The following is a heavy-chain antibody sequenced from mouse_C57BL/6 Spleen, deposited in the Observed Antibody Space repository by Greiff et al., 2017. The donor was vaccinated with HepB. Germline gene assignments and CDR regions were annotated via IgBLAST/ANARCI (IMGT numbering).Heavy chain of an antibody. D-gene: IGHD3-3*01. Sequence: VQLQQSGGDLVKPGGSLKLSCAASGFTFSSYGMSWVRQTPDKRLEWVATISSGGSYTYYPDSVKGRFTISRDNAKNTLYLQMSSLKSEDTAMYYCARRDWLDYWGQGTTLTVSS. CDR3: ARRDWLDY. V-gene: IGHV5-6*01. J-gene: IGHJ2*01. CDR2: ISSGGSYT. CDR1: GFTFSSYG.